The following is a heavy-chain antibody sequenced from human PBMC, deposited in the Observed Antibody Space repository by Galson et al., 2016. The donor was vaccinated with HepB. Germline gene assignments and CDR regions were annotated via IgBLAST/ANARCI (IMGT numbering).Heavy chain of an antibody. D-gene: IGHD6-13*01. Sequence: SLRLSCAASGFTFHDYAMHWVRQVPGKGLEWVSGISWDSLSIGYADSVKGRFTISRDNAKNSLYLQMNSLRAEDTALYYCAKDRGYITSYLGSPGGMDVWGRGTTVTVSS. CDR3: AKDRGYITSYLGSPGGMDV. CDR2: ISWDSLSI. V-gene: IGHV3-9*01. CDR1: GFTFHDYA. J-gene: IGHJ6*04.